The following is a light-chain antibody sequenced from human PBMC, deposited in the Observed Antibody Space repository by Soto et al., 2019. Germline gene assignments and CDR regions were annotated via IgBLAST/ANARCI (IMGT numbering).Light chain of an antibody. CDR3: QQYGSSPA. CDR2: GAS. CDR1: QSVSSSS. J-gene: IGKJ3*01. Sequence: EIVLTQSPGTLSLSPGEGATLSCRAGQSVSSSSLAWYQQKPGQAPRLLIYGASSRATGTPDRFSGSGSGTDFTLTISRLEPEDFAVYYRQQYGSSPAFGPGTKVDIK. V-gene: IGKV3-20*01.